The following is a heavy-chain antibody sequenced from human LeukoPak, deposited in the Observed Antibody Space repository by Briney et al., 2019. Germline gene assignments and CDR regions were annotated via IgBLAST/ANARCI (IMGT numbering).Heavy chain of an antibody. D-gene: IGHD6-13*01. V-gene: IGHV3-23*01. CDR2: FSRSGPET. CDR3: AKGSLGSWYYFDH. CDR1: GFTFGSSA. Sequence: PGGSLRLSCAASGFTFGSSAMSWVRQAPGKGPEWVSTFSRSGPETYYADSVKGRFTIFRDNSKNTLYLQMNSLRAEDTAVYYYAKGSLGSWYYFDHWGQGTLVTVSS. J-gene: IGHJ4*02.